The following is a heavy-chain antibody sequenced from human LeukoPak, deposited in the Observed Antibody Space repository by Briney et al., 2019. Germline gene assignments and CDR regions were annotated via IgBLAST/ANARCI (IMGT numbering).Heavy chain of an antibody. D-gene: IGHD5-18*01. Sequence: GGSLRLSCAASGFTFSSYAMHWVCQAPGKGLEWVAVISYDGSNKYYADSVKGRFTISRDNSKNTLYLQMNSLRAEDTAVYYCARPHLDVDTAMEDAFDIWGQGTMVTVSS. CDR2: ISYDGSNK. J-gene: IGHJ3*02. CDR1: GFTFSSYA. CDR3: ARPHLDVDTAMEDAFDI. V-gene: IGHV3-30-3*01.